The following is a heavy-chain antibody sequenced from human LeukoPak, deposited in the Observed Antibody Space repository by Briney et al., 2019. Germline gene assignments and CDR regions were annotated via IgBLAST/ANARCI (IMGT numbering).Heavy chain of an antibody. Sequence: SETLSLTCAAYGGSFSGYYWSWIRHPPGKGLEWIGEINHGGSTTYNPSLKTRATISVDTSKNQFSLKLSSVTAADTAVYYWARAVWAEAAFYYYNYMDVWGKGTTVTVSS. CDR2: INHGGST. D-gene: IGHD6-13*01. V-gene: IGHV4-34*01. J-gene: IGHJ6*03. CDR3: ARAVWAEAAFYYYNYMDV. CDR1: GGSFSGYY.